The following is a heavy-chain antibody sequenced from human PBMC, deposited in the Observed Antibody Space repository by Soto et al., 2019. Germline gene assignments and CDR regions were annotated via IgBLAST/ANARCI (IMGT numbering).Heavy chain of an antibody. D-gene: IGHD5-18*01. V-gene: IGHV4-30-4*01. CDR2: IYYSVST. Sequence: QVQLQESGPGLVKPSQTLSLTCTVSGGSISSGDYYWSWIRQPPGKGLEWIGYIYYSVSTYYKPSLQSRATISVDTSTNQFSLKLSSVTAADTAVYYCARASPVVTDVWGQGTTVTVSS. J-gene: IGHJ6*02. CDR3: ARASPVVTDV. CDR1: GGSISSGDYY.